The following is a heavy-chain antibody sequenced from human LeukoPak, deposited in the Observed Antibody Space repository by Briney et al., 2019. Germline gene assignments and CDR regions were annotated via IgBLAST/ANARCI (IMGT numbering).Heavy chain of an antibody. D-gene: IGHD3-10*01. V-gene: IGHV4-34*01. CDR3: ARRFYGSGSYYPNWFDP. Sequence: SETLSLTCAVYGGSFSGYYWSWIRQPPGKGLEWIGEINHSGSTNYNPSLKSRVTISVDTSKNQFSLKLSSVTAADTAVYYCARRFYGSGSYYPNWFDPWGQGTLVTVSS. J-gene: IGHJ5*02. CDR2: INHSGST. CDR1: GGSFSGYY.